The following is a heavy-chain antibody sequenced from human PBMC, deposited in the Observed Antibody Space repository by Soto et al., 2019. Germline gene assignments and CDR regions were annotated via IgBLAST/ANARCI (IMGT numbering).Heavy chain of an antibody. Sequence: SLRLSCAASGFTFSSYSMNWVRQAPGKGLEWVSSISSSSSYIYYADSVKGRFTISRDNAKNSLYLQMNSPRAEDTAVYYCARSPKTKIWVGESLAAGWFDSWGQGSLVTVSS. CDR2: ISSSSSYI. D-gene: IGHD3-10*01. CDR3: ARSPKTKIWVGESLAAGWFDS. J-gene: IGHJ5*01. CDR1: GFTFSSYS. V-gene: IGHV3-21*01.